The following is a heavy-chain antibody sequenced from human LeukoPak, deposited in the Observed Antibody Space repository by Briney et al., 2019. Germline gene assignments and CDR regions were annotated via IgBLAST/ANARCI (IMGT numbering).Heavy chain of an antibody. J-gene: IGHJ4*02. CDR2: IYTSGST. V-gene: IGHV4-4*07. D-gene: IGHD2-2*01. CDR3: AGGRRYCSSTSCYRSDY. CDR1: GDSISSFY. Sequence: SETLSLTCTVSGDSISSFYWTWIRQPAGKGLEWIGRIYTSGSTNYNPSLKSRVTISVDTSKNQFSLKLSSVTAADTAVYYCAGGRRYCSSTSCYRSDYWGQGTLVTVSS.